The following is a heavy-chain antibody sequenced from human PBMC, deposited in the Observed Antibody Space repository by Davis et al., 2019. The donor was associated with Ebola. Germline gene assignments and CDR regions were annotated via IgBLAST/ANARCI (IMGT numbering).Heavy chain of an antibody. CDR2: IYHSGST. V-gene: IGHV4-4*02. J-gene: IGHJ4*02. CDR3: ARGATFYYDSSGYYPRYFDY. D-gene: IGHD3-22*01. CDR1: GGSISSSNW. Sequence: MLSETLSLTCAVSGGSISSSNWWSWVRQPPGKGLEWIGEIYHSGSTNYNPSLKSRVTISVDKSKNQFSLKLSSVTAADTAVYYCARGATFYYDSSGYYPRYFDYWGQGTLVTVSS.